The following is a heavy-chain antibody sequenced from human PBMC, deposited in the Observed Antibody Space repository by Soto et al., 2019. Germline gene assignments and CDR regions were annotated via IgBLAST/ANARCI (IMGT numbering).Heavy chain of an antibody. Sequence: SETLSLTCTVSGGSISSYYWSWIRQPPGKGLEWIGYIYYSGSTNYNPSLKSRVTISVDTSKNQFSLKLSSVTAADTAVYYCARVLRAREWYFEYWGQGTLVTVSS. CDR3: ARVLRAREWYFEY. J-gene: IGHJ4*02. CDR2: IYYSGST. CDR1: GGSISSYY. D-gene: IGHD2-8*01. V-gene: IGHV4-59*01.